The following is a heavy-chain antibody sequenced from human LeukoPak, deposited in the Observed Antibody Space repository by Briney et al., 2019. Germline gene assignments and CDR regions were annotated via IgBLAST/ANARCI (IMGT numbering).Heavy chain of an antibody. V-gene: IGHV4-34*01. D-gene: IGHD5-18*01. J-gene: IGHJ4*02. CDR3: ASGSYGYGFDY. CDR2: INHSGST. CDR1: GGSLSGYY. Sequence: SETLSLTCAVYGGSLSGYYWSWIRQPPGKGLEWIGEINHSGSTNYNPSLKSRVTISVDTSKNQFSLKLSSVTAADTAVYYCASGSYGYGFDYWGQGTLVTVSS.